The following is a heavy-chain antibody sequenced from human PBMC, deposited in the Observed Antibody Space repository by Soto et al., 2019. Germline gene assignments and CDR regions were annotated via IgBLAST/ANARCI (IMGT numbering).Heavy chain of an antibody. CDR1: GFTFRSFT. J-gene: IGHJ6*02. CDR2: ISYDGSNK. V-gene: IGHV3-30-3*01. Sequence: GGSLRLSCAASGFTFRSFTMNWVRQAPGKGLEWVAVISYDGSNKYYADSVKGRFTISRDNSKNTLYLQMNSLRAEDTAVYYCARDVESGSPQYYYSYSGMDVWGQGTTVTVSS. D-gene: IGHD1-26*01. CDR3: ARDVESGSPQYYYSYSGMDV.